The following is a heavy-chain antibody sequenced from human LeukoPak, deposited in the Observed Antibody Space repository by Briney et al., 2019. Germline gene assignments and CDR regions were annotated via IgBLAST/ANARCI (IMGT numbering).Heavy chain of an antibody. Sequence: PSETLSLTCTVSGGSISSYYWSWIRQPPGKGLEWIGYIYYSGSTNYNPSLKSRVTISVDTSKNQFSLKLSSVTAADTAVYYCARERRGETRYYYMDVWGKGTTVTVSS. CDR1: GGSISSYY. V-gene: IGHV4-59*01. CDR2: IYYSGST. J-gene: IGHJ6*03. CDR3: ARERRGETRYYYMDV. D-gene: IGHD3-10*01.